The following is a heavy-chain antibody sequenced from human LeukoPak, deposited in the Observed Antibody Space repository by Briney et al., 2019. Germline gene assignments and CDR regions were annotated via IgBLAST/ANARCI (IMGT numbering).Heavy chain of an antibody. CDR3: ARPPGTKYDLWSGDLRPLDAFDI. D-gene: IGHD3-3*01. J-gene: IGHJ3*02. V-gene: IGHV3-21*01. Sequence: GGSLRLSCAASGFTFSSYSMNWVRQAPGKGLEWVSTISSSSSYIYYADSVKGRFTISRDNAKNSLYLQMNSLRAEDTAVYYCARPPGTKYDLWSGDLRPLDAFDIWGQGTMVTVSS. CDR1: GFTFSSYS. CDR2: ISSSSSYI.